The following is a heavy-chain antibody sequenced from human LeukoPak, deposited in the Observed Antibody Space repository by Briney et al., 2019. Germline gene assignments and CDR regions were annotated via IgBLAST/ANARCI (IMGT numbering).Heavy chain of an antibody. CDR2: INAGNGNT. CDR1: GYTFTSYA. CDR3: ARVRIRTGPVYSSSWYYFAY. D-gene: IGHD6-13*01. J-gene: IGHJ4*02. Sequence: ASVKVSCKASGYTFTSYAMHWVRQAPGQRLEWMGWINAGNGNTKYSQKFQGRVTITRDTSASTAYMELSSLRSEDTAVYYCARVRIRTGPVYSSSWYYFAYWGQGTLVTVSS. V-gene: IGHV1-3*01.